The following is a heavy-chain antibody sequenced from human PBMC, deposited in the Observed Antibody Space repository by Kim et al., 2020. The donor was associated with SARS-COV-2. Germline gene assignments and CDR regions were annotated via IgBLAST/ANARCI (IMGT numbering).Heavy chain of an antibody. CDR3: ASWAGYYYYGMDV. CDR2: IYYSGST. CDR1: GGSISSSSYY. V-gene: IGHV4-39*07. Sequence: SETLSLTCTVSGGSISSSSYYWGWIRQPPGKGLEWIGSIYYSGSTYYNPSLKSRVTISVDTSKNQFSLKLSSVTAADTAVYYCASWAGYYYYGMDVWGQGTTVTVSS. J-gene: IGHJ6*02. D-gene: IGHD3-16*01.